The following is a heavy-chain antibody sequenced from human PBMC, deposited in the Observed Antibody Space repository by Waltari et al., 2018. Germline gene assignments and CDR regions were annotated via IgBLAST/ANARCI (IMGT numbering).Heavy chain of an antibody. CDR3: ARELGTQELR. D-gene: IGHD1-7*01. V-gene: IGHV4-38-2*02. J-gene: IGHJ4*02. Sequence: QVQLQESGPGLVKPSETLSLTCAVSGYSISSGYYWGWIRQPPGKGLEWIGSIYHSGSTYYNPSLKSRVTISVDTSKNQFSLKLSSVTAADTAVYYCARELGTQELRWGQGTLVTVSS. CDR2: IYHSGST. CDR1: GYSISSGYY.